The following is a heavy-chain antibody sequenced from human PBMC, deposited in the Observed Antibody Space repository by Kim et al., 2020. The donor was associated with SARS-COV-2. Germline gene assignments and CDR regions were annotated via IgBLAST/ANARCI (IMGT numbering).Heavy chain of an antibody. CDR1: GFTFDDYA. CDR2: ISWNSGSI. Sequence: GGSLRLSCAASGFTFDDYAMHWVRQAPGKGLEWVSGISWNSGSIGYVDSVKGRFTISRDNAKSSLYLQINNLRAEDSALYYCAKDIGSSTWYLFDSWGPG. V-gene: IGHV3-9*01. J-gene: IGHJ4*02. D-gene: IGHD6-13*01. CDR3: AKDIGSSTWYLFDS.